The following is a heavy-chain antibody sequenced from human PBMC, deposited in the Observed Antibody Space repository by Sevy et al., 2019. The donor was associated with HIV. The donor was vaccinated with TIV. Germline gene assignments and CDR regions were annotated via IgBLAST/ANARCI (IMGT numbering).Heavy chain of an antibody. Sequence: GGSLRLSCAASGFTFSDYYMSWIRQAPGKGLEWVSYISSNGSTIYYADSVKGRFTISRDNAKNSLYLQMNSLRAEDTAVYYCARAPALWFGELFDYGMDVWGQGTTVTVSS. J-gene: IGHJ6*02. CDR3: ARAPALWFGELFDYGMDV. CDR2: ISSNGSTI. CDR1: GFTFSDYY. D-gene: IGHD3-10*01. V-gene: IGHV3-11*01.